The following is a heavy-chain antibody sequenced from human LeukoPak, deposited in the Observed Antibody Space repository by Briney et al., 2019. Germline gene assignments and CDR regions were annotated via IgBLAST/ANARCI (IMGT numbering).Heavy chain of an antibody. CDR1: GYTFTSYG. Sequence: ASVKVSCKASGYTFTSYGISCVRQAPGQGLECMGWISAYNGNTNYAQKLQGRVTMTTDTSTSTAYMELRSLRSDDTAVYYCARIPTGGFLEWSYYYYYGMDVWGQGTTVTVSS. V-gene: IGHV1-18*01. CDR2: ISAYNGNT. J-gene: IGHJ6*02. D-gene: IGHD3-3*01. CDR3: ARIPTGGFLEWSYYYYYGMDV.